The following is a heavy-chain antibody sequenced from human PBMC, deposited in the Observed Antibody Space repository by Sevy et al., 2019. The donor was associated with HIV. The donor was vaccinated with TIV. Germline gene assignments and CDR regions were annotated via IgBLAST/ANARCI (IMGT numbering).Heavy chain of an antibody. CDR3: ARAGGYDSRGYDLSNY. D-gene: IGHD3-22*01. J-gene: IGHJ4*02. V-gene: IGHV3-30*04. CDR2: ISYDGSTT. CDR1: GFTFSTYA. Sequence: GGSLRLSCAASGFTFSTYAMHWVRQAPGKGLEWVAVISYDGSTTYYADSVKGRFTISRDSSKNTLYLQMNSLRAEDTTVYFCARAGGYDSRGYDLSNYWGQGTLVTVSS.